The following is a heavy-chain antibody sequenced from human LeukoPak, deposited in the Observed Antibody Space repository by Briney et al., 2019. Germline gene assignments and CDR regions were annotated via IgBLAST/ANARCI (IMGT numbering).Heavy chain of an antibody. D-gene: IGHD2-15*01. Sequence: GGSLRLTCAASGFTVSSNYVSWVRQAPGKGLEWVSVIYSGGSTYYADSVKGRFTISRDNSKNTLYLQMNSLRAEDTAVYYCARGYSRDFETASYFDYWGQGTLVTVSS. CDR3: ARGYSRDFETASYFDY. J-gene: IGHJ4*02. V-gene: IGHV3-53*01. CDR2: IYSGGST. CDR1: GFTVSSNY.